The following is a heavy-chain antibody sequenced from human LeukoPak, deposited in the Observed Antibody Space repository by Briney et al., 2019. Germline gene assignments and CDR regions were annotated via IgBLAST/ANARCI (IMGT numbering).Heavy chain of an antibody. V-gene: IGHV3-11*01. CDR1: GFNFSDYY. CDR3: ARGSSVAAADTGYYYYMDV. D-gene: IGHD6-13*01. Sequence: GGSLRLSCAASGFNFSDYYMSWIRQAPGKGLEWVSYISSSGSTIYYADSVKGRFTISRDNAKNSLYLQMNSLRAEDTAVYYCARGSSVAAADTGYYYYMDVWGKGTTVTISS. CDR2: ISSSGSTI. J-gene: IGHJ6*03.